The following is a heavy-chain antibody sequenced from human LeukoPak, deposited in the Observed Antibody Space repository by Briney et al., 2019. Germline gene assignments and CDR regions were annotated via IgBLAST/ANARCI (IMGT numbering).Heavy chain of an antibody. CDR2: IWHDGSNK. V-gene: IGHV3-33*01. CDR3: ARSPYGDYEDYYYGMDV. D-gene: IGHD4-17*01. Sequence: PGGSLRLSCAASGFTFSSYGMHWVRQAPGKGLEWVAVIWHDGSNKYYADSVKGRFTISRDNSKNTLYLQMNSLRAEDTAVYYCARSPYGDYEDYYYGMDVWGQGTTVTVSS. CDR1: GFTFSSYG. J-gene: IGHJ6*02.